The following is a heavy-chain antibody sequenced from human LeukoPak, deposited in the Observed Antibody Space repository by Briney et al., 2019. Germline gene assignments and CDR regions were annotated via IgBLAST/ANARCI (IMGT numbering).Heavy chain of an antibody. Sequence: GGSLRLSCAVSAFTFSSYGMHWVRQAPGKGLEWVAVIWYDGSNKYYADSVKGRFTISRDNPKNTLYLQMNSLRTEDTAVYYCARDQAYFDYWGQGTLVTVSS. J-gene: IGHJ4*02. V-gene: IGHV3-33*01. CDR2: IWYDGSNK. CDR3: ARDQAYFDY. CDR1: AFTFSSYG.